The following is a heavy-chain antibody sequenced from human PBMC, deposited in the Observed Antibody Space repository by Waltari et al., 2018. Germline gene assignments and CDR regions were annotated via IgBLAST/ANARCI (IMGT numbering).Heavy chain of an antibody. J-gene: IGHJ4*02. CDR1: GASISGTSW. Sequence: QLQLQESGQGLTKHSGTLSLTCAVSGASISGTSWWSWVRQSPKKGLECIEQVNHSGKTHYNPSLQSRVTITGDKPKNQFSLNLNSVTAADTAVYYCAGDRAIGLFFDYWGRGTLVTVSS. CDR2: VNHSGKT. CDR3: AGDRAIGLFFDY. D-gene: IGHD2-2*01. V-gene: IGHV4-4*02.